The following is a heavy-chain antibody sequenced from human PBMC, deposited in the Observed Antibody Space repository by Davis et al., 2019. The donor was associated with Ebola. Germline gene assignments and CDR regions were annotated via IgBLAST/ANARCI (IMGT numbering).Heavy chain of an antibody. D-gene: IGHD3-10*01. CDR2: IYPADSDT. V-gene: IGHV5-51*01. Sequence: PGGSLRLSCKGPEFSFTNYWIGWVRQMPGKGLEWMGIIYPADSDTRYSPSFQGQVTISADKSISTAYLQWSSLKASDTAMYYCARLGPMVRGVIHDSMDVWGQGTTVTVSS. J-gene: IGHJ6*02. CDR1: EFSFTNYW. CDR3: ARLGPMVRGVIHDSMDV.